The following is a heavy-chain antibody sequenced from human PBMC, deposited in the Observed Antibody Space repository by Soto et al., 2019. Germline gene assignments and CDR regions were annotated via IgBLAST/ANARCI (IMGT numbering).Heavy chain of an antibody. J-gene: IGHJ4*02. CDR1: GGSISPLF. CDR2: IYYKGST. Sequence: SSESLSLTCSVSGGSISPLFWGWIRQSPGKGLEWIGYIYYKGSTNYNPSLKSRVTISVDTSKNQVSLNLSSVTAADTAVYYCARAVDRAAPGVDYWGQGTLVTVSS. CDR3: ARAVDRAAPGVDY. V-gene: IGHV4-59*11. D-gene: IGHD6-13*01.